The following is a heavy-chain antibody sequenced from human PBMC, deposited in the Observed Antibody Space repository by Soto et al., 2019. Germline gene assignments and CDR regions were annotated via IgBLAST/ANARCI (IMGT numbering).Heavy chain of an antibody. CDR3: AKDSGGIHFYASGTYVYNWFDP. J-gene: IGHJ5*02. V-gene: IGHV3-30*18. CDR1: GFTFSNFA. D-gene: IGHD3-10*01. Sequence: QVQLVESGGGVVQPGRSLRLSCAASGFTFSNFAMHWVRQAPGKGLEWVAAISYDGSNKYYGDSVRGRFTISRDNSKNTLYLQMNSLIAEDTAVYYCAKDSGGIHFYASGTYVYNWFDPWGQGTLVTVSS. CDR2: ISYDGSNK.